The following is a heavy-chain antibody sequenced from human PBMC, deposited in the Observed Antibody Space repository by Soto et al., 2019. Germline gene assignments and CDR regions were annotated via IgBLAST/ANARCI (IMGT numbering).Heavy chain of an antibody. V-gene: IGHV1-3*05. Sequence: QVQLVQSGAEEKKPGASVKVSCKASGYTFTSYAMHWVRQAPGQRLEWMGWINAGNGNTKYSQKFQGRVTITRDTSASTAYMGLGSLRSEDTAVYYCARGSGYYYWDDYWGQGTLVTVSS. J-gene: IGHJ4*02. D-gene: IGHD3-22*01. CDR2: INAGNGNT. CDR3: ARGSGYYYWDDY. CDR1: GYTFTSYA.